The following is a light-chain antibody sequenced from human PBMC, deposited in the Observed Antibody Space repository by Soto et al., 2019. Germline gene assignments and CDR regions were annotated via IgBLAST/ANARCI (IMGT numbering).Light chain of an antibody. J-gene: IGLJ2*01. CDR3: SSHTSSSTLV. Sequence: QSALTQPASVSGSPGQSITISCTGTSSDVGGSNFVSWYQQHPGKAPKLMIYDVSTRPSGVPNRFSGSKSGNTASLTIFGLLAEDEADYYCSSHTSSSTLVFGGGTKLTVL. CDR2: DVS. V-gene: IGLV2-14*01. CDR1: SSDVGGSNF.